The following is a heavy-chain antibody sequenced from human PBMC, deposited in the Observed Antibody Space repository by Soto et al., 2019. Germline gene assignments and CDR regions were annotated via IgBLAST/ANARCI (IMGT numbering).Heavy chain of an antibody. J-gene: IGHJ4*02. CDR1: GGSFSGYY. V-gene: IGHV4-34*01. Sequence: QVQLQQWGAGLLKPSETLSLTCAVYGGSFSGYYWTWIRQPPGTGLEWIGEINHSGSTNYNPSLKSRVTISVDTSKHQFSLKLTSVTAADTAVYYCARDKITGLFDCWGQGTLVTVSS. D-gene: IGHD2-8*02. CDR2: INHSGST. CDR3: ARDKITGLFDC.